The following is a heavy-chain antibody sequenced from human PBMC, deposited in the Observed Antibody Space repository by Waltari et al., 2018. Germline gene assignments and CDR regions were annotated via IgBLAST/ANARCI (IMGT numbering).Heavy chain of an antibody. Sequence: EVQLVESGGGLVQPGGSLRLSCAASGFTFRSYAMSWVRQAHGKGLEGVAAISGRGGSTYYADSVKGRFTSSRDNSKNTLDLQMNSLRAEDTAVYYCAKTSGGDYYYYYYMDVWGKGTTVTVSS. J-gene: IGHJ6*03. CDR3: AKTSGGDYYYYYYMDV. CDR1: GFTFRSYA. CDR2: ISGRGGST. D-gene: IGHD3-10*01. V-gene: IGHV3-23*04.